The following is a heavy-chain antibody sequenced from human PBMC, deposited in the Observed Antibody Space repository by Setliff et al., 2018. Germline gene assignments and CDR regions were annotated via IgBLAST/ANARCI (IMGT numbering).Heavy chain of an antibody. J-gene: IGHJ3*02. CDR1: GYSFTSYW. CDR3: ARPGYCSSTSCSGAFDI. D-gene: IGHD2-2*01. V-gene: IGHV5-51*01. CDR2: IYPGDSDT. Sequence: GESLKISCKGSGYSFTSYWIGWVRQMPGKGLEWMGIIYPGDSDTRYSPSFQGQVTISADKPISTAYLQWSSLKASDTAMYYCARPGYCSSTSCSGAFDIWGQGTMVTVSS.